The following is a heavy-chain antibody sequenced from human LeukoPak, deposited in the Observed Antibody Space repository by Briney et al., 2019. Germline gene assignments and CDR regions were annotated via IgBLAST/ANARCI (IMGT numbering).Heavy chain of an antibody. CDR2: ISCHNGNT. D-gene: IGHD1-26*01. Sequence: GASVRVSCKASGYTFTNYGISWVRQAPGQGLEWMGWISCHNGNTNYVQKLQDRVTMTRNTSISTAYMELSSLRSEDTAVYYCAREVGDWGQGTLVTVSS. CDR1: GYTFTNYG. CDR3: AREVGD. J-gene: IGHJ4*02. V-gene: IGHV1-18*01.